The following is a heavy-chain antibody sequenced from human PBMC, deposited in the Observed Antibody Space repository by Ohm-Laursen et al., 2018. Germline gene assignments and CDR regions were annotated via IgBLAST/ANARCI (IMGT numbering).Heavy chain of an antibody. V-gene: IGHV3-9*01. Sequence: SLRLSCTASGFTFDDYAMHWVRQAPGKGLEWVSGISWNSGKIDYADSVKGRFTISRDNAKNSLYLQINSLRPEDTALYYCAKDLVATYYYYGMDVWGQGTTVTVSS. J-gene: IGHJ6*02. CDR2: ISWNSGKI. CDR3: AKDLVATYYYYGMDV. D-gene: IGHD5-12*01. CDR1: GFTFDDYA.